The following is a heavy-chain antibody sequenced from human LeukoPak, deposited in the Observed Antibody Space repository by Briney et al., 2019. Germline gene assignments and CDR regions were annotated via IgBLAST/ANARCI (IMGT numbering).Heavy chain of an antibody. Sequence: NASETLSLTCTVSGGSISSYYWSWIRQPPGKGLKWIGNIYYSGSTNYNPSLKSRVTISVDTSKNQLSLKLSSVTAADTAVYYCARDRGSHRPDAFDIWGQGTVVTVPS. CDR2: IYYSGST. J-gene: IGHJ3*02. CDR1: GGSISSYY. V-gene: IGHV4-59*01. D-gene: IGHD1-26*01. CDR3: ARDRGSHRPDAFDI.